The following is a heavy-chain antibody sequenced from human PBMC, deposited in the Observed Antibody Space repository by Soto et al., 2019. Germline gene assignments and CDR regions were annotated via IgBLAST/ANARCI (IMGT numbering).Heavy chain of an antibody. V-gene: IGHV3-66*01. CDR3: ASCHWNGPNDF. Sequence: EVRLEESGGGLVQSGWSLRLSCVGSGLPVNDNYIRWVRHAPGKGLEWVSVIHKRGDTYYADSVKGRFTLSRDNSKNTVFLQMNSLRDEDTAVYYCASCHWNGPNDFWGPGTLVTVSS. J-gene: IGHJ4*02. CDR1: GLPVNDNY. D-gene: IGHD1-1*01. CDR2: IHKRGDT.